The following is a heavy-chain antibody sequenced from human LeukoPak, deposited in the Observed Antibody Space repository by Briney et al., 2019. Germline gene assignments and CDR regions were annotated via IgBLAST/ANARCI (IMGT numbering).Heavy chain of an antibody. CDR3: AREDRSGYYWVFDY. CDR2: INHSGST. CDR1: GGSFSGYY. D-gene: IGHD3-22*01. V-gene: IGHV4-34*01. Sequence: PSETLSLTCAVYGGSFSGYYWSWIRQPPGKGLEWIGEINHSGSTNYNPSLKSRVTISVDTSKNQFSLKLSSVTAADTAVYYCAREDRSGYYWVFDYWGQGTLVTVSS. J-gene: IGHJ4*02.